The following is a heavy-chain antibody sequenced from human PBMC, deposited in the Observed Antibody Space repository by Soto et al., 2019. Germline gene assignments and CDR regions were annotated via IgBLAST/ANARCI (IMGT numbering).Heavy chain of an antibody. V-gene: IGHV3-30*18. J-gene: IGHJ4*02. CDR1: GFTFSNYG. CDR3: ANGGYCTGGNCPARDY. CDR2: ISYDGSNK. Sequence: QVQLVESGGGVVQPGMSLRLSCATSGFTFSNYGMHWVRQAPGKGLEWVAVISYDGSNKYYADSVSGPFTISRDNSKTTLYLQMGRPRAEDTAVYYCANGGYCTGGNCPARDYWGQGTLVTVSS. D-gene: IGHD2-15*01.